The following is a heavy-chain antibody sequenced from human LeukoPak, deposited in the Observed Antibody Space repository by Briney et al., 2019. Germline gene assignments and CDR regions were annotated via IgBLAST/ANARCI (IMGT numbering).Heavy chain of an antibody. CDR3: ARAVTGGYYFDY. Sequence: PSETLSLTCTVSGYSISSGYYWGWIRQPPGKGLEWIGSIYHSGSTYYNPSLKGRVTISVDTSKNQFSLKLSSVTAADTAVYYCARAVTGGYYFDYWGQGTLVTVSS. V-gene: IGHV4-38-2*02. J-gene: IGHJ4*02. CDR2: IYHSGST. CDR1: GYSISSGYY. D-gene: IGHD1-14*01.